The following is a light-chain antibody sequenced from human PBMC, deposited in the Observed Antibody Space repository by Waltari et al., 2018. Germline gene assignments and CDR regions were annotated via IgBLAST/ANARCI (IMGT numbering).Light chain of an antibody. J-gene: IGLJ2*01. CDR2: CRSDSTE. Sequence: PGSPPRFLLKCRSDSTEQRGSGVPSRFSVSKDSSANAALLLIAGLQSEDEADYYCMILYNDAVVFGGGTKLTVL. V-gene: IGLV5-45*01. CDR3: MILYNDAVV.